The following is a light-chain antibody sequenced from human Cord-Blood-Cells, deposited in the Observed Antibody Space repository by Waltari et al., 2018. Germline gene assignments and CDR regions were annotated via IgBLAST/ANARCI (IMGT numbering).Light chain of an antibody. CDR3: AAWDDSLSGWV. CDR1: SSNIGSNY. Sequence: QSVLTQPPSASGTPGQRVTISCSGSSSNIGSNYVYWYQQLPGTAPKLLIYRNNQRPSGVPDRFSGSKSGTSASLAIIGRRSEDEADYYCAAWDDSLSGWVFGGGTKLTVL. CDR2: RNN. V-gene: IGLV1-47*01. J-gene: IGLJ3*02.